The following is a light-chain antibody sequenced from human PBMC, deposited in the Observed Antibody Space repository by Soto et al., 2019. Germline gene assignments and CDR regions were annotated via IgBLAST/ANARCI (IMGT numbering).Light chain of an antibody. J-gene: IGLJ1*01. Sequence: SVLTQPASVSGSPGQSITISCTGTSSDVGGYNYVSWYQQHPGKAPKPMIYEVSNRPSGVSNRFSGSKSGNTASLTISGLQAEDEADYYCSSYTSSSTLYVFGTGTKSPS. CDR1: SSDVGGYNY. V-gene: IGLV2-14*01. CDR2: EVS. CDR3: SSYTSSSTLYV.